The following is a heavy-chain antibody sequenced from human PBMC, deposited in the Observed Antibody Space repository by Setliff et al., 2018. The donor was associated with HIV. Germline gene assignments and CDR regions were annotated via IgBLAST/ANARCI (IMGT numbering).Heavy chain of an antibody. CDR2: IHHSGTT. V-gene: IGHV4-38-2*01. D-gene: IGHD3-22*01. J-gene: IGHJ5*02. CDR1: DYSISSGYY. CDR3: VRHADPYYADSSGFKWGLYH. Sequence: SETLSLTCDVSDYSISSGYYWGWVRQPPGKGLQWVGSIHHSGTTYYNPSLKSRVSISVDKSKNQISLRLTSVTAADTAVFYCVRHADPYYADSSGFKWGLYHWGRGMVVTVSS.